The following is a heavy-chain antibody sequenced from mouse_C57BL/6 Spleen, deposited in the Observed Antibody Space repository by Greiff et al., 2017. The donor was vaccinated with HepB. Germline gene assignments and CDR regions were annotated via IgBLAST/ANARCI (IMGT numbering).Heavy chain of an antibody. CDR3: ARVITTVPDY. Sequence: EVKLMESGGGLVKPGGSLKLSCAASGFTFSDYGMHWVRQVPEKGLEWVAYISSGSSTIYYADTVKGRFTISRDNAKNTLFLQMTSLRSEDTAMYYCARVITTVPDYWGQGTTLTVSS. CDR1: GFTFSDYG. J-gene: IGHJ2*01. V-gene: IGHV5-17*01. D-gene: IGHD1-1*01. CDR2: ISSGSSTI.